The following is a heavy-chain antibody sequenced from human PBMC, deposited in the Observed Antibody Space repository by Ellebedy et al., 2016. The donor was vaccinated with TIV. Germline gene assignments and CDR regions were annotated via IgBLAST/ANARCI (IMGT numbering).Heavy chain of an antibody. CDR3: ARGSLGYCSSSSCPSNWFDP. D-gene: IGHD2-2*01. CDR2: MNPNSGGT. Sequence: AASVKVSCKASGYSFTGYFIHWVRQAPGQGLEWMGWMNPNSGGTNIAQEFQGRVTMTRDTSISPAYMELTRLRSDDTAVYYCARGSLGYCSSSSCPSNWFDPWGQGVLVTVSS. V-gene: IGHV1-2*02. CDR1: GYSFTGYF. J-gene: IGHJ5*02.